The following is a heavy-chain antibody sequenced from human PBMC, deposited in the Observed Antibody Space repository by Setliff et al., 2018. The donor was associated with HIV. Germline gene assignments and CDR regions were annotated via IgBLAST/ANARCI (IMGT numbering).Heavy chain of an antibody. CDR2: INHSGST. D-gene: IGHD1-20*01. CDR3: ATGITMAPDY. V-gene: IGHV4-34*01. CDR1: GESFSGYF. Sequence: ETLSLTCAVYGESFSGYFWSWIRQPPGKGLEWIGEINHSGSTNYNPSLKSRVSISVATSKNQFSLKLTSVTAADTAVYYCATGITMAPDYWGQGSLVTVSS. J-gene: IGHJ4*02.